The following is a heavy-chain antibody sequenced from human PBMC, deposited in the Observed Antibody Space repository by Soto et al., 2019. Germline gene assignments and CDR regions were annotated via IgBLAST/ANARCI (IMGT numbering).Heavy chain of an antibody. Sequence: GGSLRLSCAASGFTFSSYGMHWVRQAPGKGLEWVAVISYDGSNKSYADSVKGRFTISRDNSKNTLYLQMNSLRAEDTAVYYCAKGTGYSSGYGMDVWGQGTTVTVSS. V-gene: IGHV3-30*18. CDR1: GFTFSSYG. J-gene: IGHJ6*02. D-gene: IGHD6-19*01. CDR3: AKGTGYSSGYGMDV. CDR2: ISYDGSNK.